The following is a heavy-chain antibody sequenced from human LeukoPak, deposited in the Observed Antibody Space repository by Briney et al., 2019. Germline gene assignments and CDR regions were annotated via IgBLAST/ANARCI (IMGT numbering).Heavy chain of an antibody. V-gene: IGHV3-23*01. J-gene: IGHJ4*02. CDR1: GFSFSSYS. CDR2: ISASDGRT. Sequence: SGGSLRLSCAASGFSFSSYSMIWVRQAPGKGLEWVSGISASDGRTYYADSVKGRFTISRDNSKNTLYLQMNSLRAEDTAVYYCAKDRRYYGSGSYYKTKYYFDYWGQGTLVTVSS. CDR3: AKDRRYYGSGSYYKTKYYFDY. D-gene: IGHD3-10*01.